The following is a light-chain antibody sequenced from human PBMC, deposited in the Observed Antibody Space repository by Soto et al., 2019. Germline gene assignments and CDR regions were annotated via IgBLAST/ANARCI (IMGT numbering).Light chain of an antibody. Sequence: DIQMTQSTSTLPASVGDRVTITCRASQSISTWLAWYQQKPGKAPNLLIYKASSLESGVPSRFSGSGSGTEFTLTISSLQPDDFATYYCQQYNSYWTFGQGTKVDIK. J-gene: IGKJ1*01. CDR3: QQYNSYWT. CDR1: QSISTW. V-gene: IGKV1-5*03. CDR2: KAS.